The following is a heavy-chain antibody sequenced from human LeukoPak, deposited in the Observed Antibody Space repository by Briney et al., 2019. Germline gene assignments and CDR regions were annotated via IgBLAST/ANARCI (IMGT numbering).Heavy chain of an antibody. CDR1: AYTLTSYD. D-gene: IGHD2-2*01. CDR3: ARGRPASFDP. V-gene: IGHV1-8*03. J-gene: IGHJ5*02. Sequence: ASVKVSCKASAYTLTSYDINWVRQATGQGLEWMGWMNPNSGNTGYGQNFQGRVTFTRDTSINTAYMELSSLRSEDTAVYYCARGRPASFDPWGQGTLVTVSS. CDR2: MNPNSGNT.